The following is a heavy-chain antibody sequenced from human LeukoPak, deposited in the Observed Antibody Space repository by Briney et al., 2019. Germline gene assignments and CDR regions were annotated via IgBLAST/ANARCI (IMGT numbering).Heavy chain of an antibody. Sequence: ASVKVSCKPSGYTFTSYDINWVRQATGQGLEWMGWMNPNSGNTGYAQKFQGRVTMTRNTSISTACMELSSLRSEDTAVYYCARVLRYYDSSGYYYWGQGTLVTVSS. CDR1: GYTFTSYD. J-gene: IGHJ4*02. CDR2: MNPNSGNT. V-gene: IGHV1-8*01. D-gene: IGHD3-22*01. CDR3: ARVLRYYDSSGYYY.